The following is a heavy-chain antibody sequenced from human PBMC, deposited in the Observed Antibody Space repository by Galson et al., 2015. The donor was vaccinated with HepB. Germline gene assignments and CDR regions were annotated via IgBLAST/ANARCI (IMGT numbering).Heavy chain of an antibody. J-gene: IGHJ4*02. CDR3: ARVAARQRHYYDSSGYYAHFDY. CDR2: INPNSGGT. V-gene: IGHV1-2*02. D-gene: IGHD3-22*01. Sequence: SVKVSCKASGYTFTGYYMHWVRQAPGQGLEWMGWINPNSGGTNYAQKFQGRVTMTRDTSISTAHMELSRLRSDDTAVYYCARVAARQRHYYDSSGYYAHFDYWGQGTLVTVSS. CDR1: GYTFTGYY.